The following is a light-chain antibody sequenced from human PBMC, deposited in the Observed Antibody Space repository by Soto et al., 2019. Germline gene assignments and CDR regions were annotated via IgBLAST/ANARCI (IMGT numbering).Light chain of an antibody. CDR3: LYDFKFPRT. Sequence: IQMTQSPSSLSASVGDRVTISCRASQNIRNDLGWYQQRVGRAPRLLIYAASSLDDGVPSRFSGSGSGTDFTLTISSLQPEDSATYYCLYDFKFPRTFAQGTKVDIK. CDR2: AAS. CDR1: QNIRND. J-gene: IGKJ1*01. V-gene: IGKV1-6*01.